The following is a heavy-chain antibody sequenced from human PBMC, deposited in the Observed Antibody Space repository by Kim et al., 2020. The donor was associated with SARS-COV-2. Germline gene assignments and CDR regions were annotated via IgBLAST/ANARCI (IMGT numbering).Heavy chain of an antibody. Sequence: SETLSLTCAVSGGSISTSGYLWGWIRQAPGKGLEWIGTISSSGTTYYNPSLNSRVTISADTSNNQFSLHLNSVAAADTAVYYCARGVRYCGSGNPNWFDPWGQGSLVTVSS. CDR2: ISSSGTT. CDR1: GGSISTSGYL. V-gene: IGHV4-39*01. J-gene: IGHJ5*02. CDR3: ARGVRYCGSGNPNWFDP. D-gene: IGHD3-10*01.